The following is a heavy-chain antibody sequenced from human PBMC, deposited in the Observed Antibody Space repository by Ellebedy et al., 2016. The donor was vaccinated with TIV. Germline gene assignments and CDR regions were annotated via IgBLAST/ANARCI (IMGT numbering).Heavy chain of an antibody. CDR1: GGSISSSSYY. D-gene: IGHD3-22*01. J-gene: IGHJ4*02. Sequence: LRLSCTVSGGSISSSSYYWSWIRQPAGKGLEWIGRIYTSGSTNYNPSLKSRVTISVDTSKNQFSLKLSSVTAADTAVYYCARTLYYNDSSGYRQYYFDYWGQGTLVTVSS. V-gene: IGHV4-61*02. CDR3: ARTLYYNDSSGYRQYYFDY. CDR2: IYTSGST.